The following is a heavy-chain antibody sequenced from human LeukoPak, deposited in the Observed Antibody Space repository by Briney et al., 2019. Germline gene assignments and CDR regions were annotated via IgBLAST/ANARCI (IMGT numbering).Heavy chain of an antibody. V-gene: IGHV4-39*01. D-gene: IGHD1-26*01. J-gene: IGHJ4*02. Sequence: SETLSLTCTVSGGSISSSSLYWGWIRQPPGKGLEWIGSIFNSGSTYYNPSLKSRVTISVDTSKKQFSLKVNSVTAADTAVYYCARNGSKVGAAGPVGGYFDYWGRGTLVTVSS. CDR3: ARNGSKVGAAGPVGGYFDY. CDR2: IFNSGST. CDR1: GGSISSSSLY.